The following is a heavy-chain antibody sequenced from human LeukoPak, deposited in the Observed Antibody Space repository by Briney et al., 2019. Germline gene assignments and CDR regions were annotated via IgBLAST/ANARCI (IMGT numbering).Heavy chain of an antibody. CDR3: ARESVSSDAFDI. J-gene: IGHJ3*02. Sequence: GGSLRLSCAASGFTFSSYAMSWVRQAPGKGLEWVSGINWNGGSTGYADSVKGRFTISRDNAKNSLYLQMNSLRAEDTALYYCARESVSSDAFDIWGQGTMVTVSS. CDR2: INWNGGST. CDR1: GFTFSSYA. D-gene: IGHD1-14*01. V-gene: IGHV3-20*04.